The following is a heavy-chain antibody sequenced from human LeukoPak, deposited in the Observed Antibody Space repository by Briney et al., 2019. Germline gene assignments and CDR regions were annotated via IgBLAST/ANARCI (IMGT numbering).Heavy chain of an antibody. D-gene: IGHD5-24*01. CDR1: GFIFSNYG. J-gene: IGHJ4*02. Sequence: PGRSLRLSCAASGFIFSNYGMHWVRQAPGKGLEWVANIKQDGSKKSYVDSVKGRFTISRDNAKNSLYLQMNSLRAEDTAIYYCTRVGYIDEGIDYWGQGTLVTVSS. CDR2: IKQDGSKK. V-gene: IGHV3-7*04. CDR3: TRVGYIDEGIDY.